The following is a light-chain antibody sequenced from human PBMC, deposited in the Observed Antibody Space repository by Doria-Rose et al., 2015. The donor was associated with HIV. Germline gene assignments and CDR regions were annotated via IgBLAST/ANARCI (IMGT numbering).Light chain of an antibody. Sequence: GERATLSCRASQSIGSNYLTWYQQKPGQAPRLLIFGASTRATGVPDRFSGSGSGTDFTLTISRLEPEDFAVYSCQHYKSFGQGTKVEIK. J-gene: IGKJ1*01. CDR3: QHYKS. CDR1: QSIGSNY. V-gene: IGKV3-20*01. CDR2: GAS.